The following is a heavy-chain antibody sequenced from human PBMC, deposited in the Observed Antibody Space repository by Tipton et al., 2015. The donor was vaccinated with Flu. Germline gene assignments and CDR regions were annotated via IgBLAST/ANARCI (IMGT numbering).Heavy chain of an antibody. V-gene: IGHV4-38-2*01. D-gene: IGHD4-11*01. CDR3: ARRGYSNYGSDPKSWFDP. Sequence: TLSLTCAVSGDSISSDYYWGWIRQFPGKGLEWIGTVSRSGDTNYNPSLRSRVTISIDRSKNQFSLKMTSVTAADMAVYYCARRGYSNYGSDPKSWFDPWGPGTLVAVSS. J-gene: IGHJ5*02. CDR2: VSRSGDT. CDR1: GDSISSDYY.